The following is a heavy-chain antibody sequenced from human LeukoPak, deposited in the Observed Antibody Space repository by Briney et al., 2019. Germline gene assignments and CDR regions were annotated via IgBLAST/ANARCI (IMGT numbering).Heavy chain of an antibody. J-gene: IGHJ6*02. CDR2: IYSGGST. V-gene: IGHV3-66*01. D-gene: IGHD4-17*01. CDR3: ARYGSDNDYYYYGMDV. Sequence: GGSLRLSCAASGFTVSSNYMSWVRQAPGKGLEWVSVIYSGGSTYYADSVKGRFTISRDNSKNTLYLQMNSLRAEDTAVYYCARYGSDNDYYYYGMDVWGQGTTVTVSS. CDR1: GFTVSSNY.